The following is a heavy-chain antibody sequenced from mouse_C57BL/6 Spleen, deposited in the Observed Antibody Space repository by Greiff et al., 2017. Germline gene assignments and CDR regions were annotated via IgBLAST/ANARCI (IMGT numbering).Heavy chain of an antibody. CDR1: GYTFTSYW. D-gene: IGHD1-1*01. CDR3: ERGFSTVVDAWFAY. CDR2: IYPGSGST. J-gene: IGHJ3*01. Sequence: QVQLQQPGAELVKPGASVKMSCKASGYTFTSYWITWVKQRPGQGLEWIGDIYPGSGSTNYNEKFKSKATLTVDTSSSTAYMQLSSLTSEDSAVYYCERGFSTVVDAWFAYWGQGTLVTVSA. V-gene: IGHV1-55*01.